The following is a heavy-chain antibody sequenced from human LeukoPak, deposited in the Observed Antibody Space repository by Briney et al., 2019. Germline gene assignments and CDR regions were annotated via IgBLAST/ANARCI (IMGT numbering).Heavy chain of an antibody. D-gene: IGHD1-26*01. J-gene: IGHJ4*02. V-gene: IGHV4-61*02. CDR3: ARVGNSGTYQFDY. CDR2: IYTSGST. Sequence: SETLSLTCTVSGGSIGSGNYYWSWIRQPAGKELEWIGRIYTSGSTNYNPSLKSRVTISGGTSKNQFSLKLSSVTAADTAFYYCARVGNSGTYQFDYWGQGTLVTVSS. CDR1: GGSIGSGNYY.